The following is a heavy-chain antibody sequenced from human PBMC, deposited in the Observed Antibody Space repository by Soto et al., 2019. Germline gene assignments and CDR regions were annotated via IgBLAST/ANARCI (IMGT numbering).Heavy chain of an antibody. CDR3: ATTAGAWWFDP. CDR2: IKSDGSST. CDR1: GFMFSNYW. Sequence: LRLSCAASGFMFSNYWMHWVRQAPGKGLEWVSRIKSDGSSTNYADSVKGRFTVSRDNAKSTLYLQMNSLGVEDTAVYYCATTAGAWWFDPWGHGTLVTVSS. D-gene: IGHD6-19*01. V-gene: IGHV3-74*01. J-gene: IGHJ5*02.